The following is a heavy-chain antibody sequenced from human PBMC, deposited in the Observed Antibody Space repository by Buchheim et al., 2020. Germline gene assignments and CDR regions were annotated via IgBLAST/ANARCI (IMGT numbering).Heavy chain of an antibody. Sequence: QVQLVESGGGLVKPGGSLRLSCAASGFTFSDYYMSWIRQAPGKGLEWVSYISSSSSYTNYADSVKGRFTISRDNAKNSLYLQMNSLRAEDTAVYYCARACPRGLEYCSGGSCYSRTGFDYWGQGTL. CDR1: GFTFSDYY. CDR3: ARACPRGLEYCSGGSCYSRTGFDY. D-gene: IGHD2-15*01. V-gene: IGHV3-11*06. CDR2: ISSSSSYT. J-gene: IGHJ4*02.